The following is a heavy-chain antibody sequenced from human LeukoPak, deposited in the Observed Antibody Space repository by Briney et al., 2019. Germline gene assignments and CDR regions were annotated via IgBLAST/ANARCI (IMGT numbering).Heavy chain of an antibody. CDR1: GDSIGSTTYY. D-gene: IGHD7-27*01. Sequence: PSETLSLTCTVSGDSIGSTTYYWGWLRQPPGKGLEWIGNIYYSGSTYNNPSLKSRVTISVDTSKNQFSLKLSSVTAADTAVYYCARRATATGSWGHFDYWGQGTLVTVSS. V-gene: IGHV4-39*01. CDR3: ARRATATGSWGHFDY. CDR2: IYYSGST. J-gene: IGHJ4*02.